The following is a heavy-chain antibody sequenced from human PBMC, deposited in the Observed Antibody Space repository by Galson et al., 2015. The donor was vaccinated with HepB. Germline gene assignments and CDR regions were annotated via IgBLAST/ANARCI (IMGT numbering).Heavy chain of an antibody. CDR3: ARYWFHFDD. D-gene: IGHD3-10*01. J-gene: IGHJ4*02. CDR1: GDSFSIYA. CDR2: ISPILGIP. V-gene: IGHV1-69*10. Sequence: SVKVSCKASGDSFSIYAMSWVRQAPGQGLEWMGGISPILGIPNYAQKFQDRLTISWDTSKNQVALTVTNMDPVDTATYYCARYWFHFDDWGQGIHVTVSS.